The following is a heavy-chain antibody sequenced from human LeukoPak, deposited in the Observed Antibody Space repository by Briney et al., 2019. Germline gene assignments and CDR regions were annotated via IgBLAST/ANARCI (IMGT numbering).Heavy chain of an antibody. J-gene: IGHJ4*02. CDR3: AEDQRIRHCGDGGCTEGYYFDY. D-gene: IGHD2-21*01. CDR2: LSRGGGPT. Sequence: GGPLRLSCSGTGFNFNMFAILWLRHAPGKGLEWVSGLSRGGGPTKHADSVKGQFSISRGSSKRMVFLQMNSLKSEDTAVYYCAEDQRIRHCGDGGCTEGYYFDYWGQGTPVTVSS. CDR1: GFNFNMFA. V-gene: IGHV3-23*01.